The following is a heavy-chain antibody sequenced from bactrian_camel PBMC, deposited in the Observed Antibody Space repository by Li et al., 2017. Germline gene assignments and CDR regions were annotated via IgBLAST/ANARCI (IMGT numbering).Heavy chain of an antibody. Sequence: VQLVESGGGSVEAGGSLRLSCQASGYTERSYCMGWFRQAPGKGLERVAIINEGGSTTLYADSVKGRFTISRDNVKNTLSLQMNSLKPEDMANYYCLSGDGLVTTDAAVRSWGQGPRSPSP. CDR2: INEGGSTT. CDR1: GYTERSYC. J-gene: IGHJ6*01. CDR3: LSGDGLVTTDAAVRS. V-gene: IGHV3S35*01. D-gene: IGHD2*01.